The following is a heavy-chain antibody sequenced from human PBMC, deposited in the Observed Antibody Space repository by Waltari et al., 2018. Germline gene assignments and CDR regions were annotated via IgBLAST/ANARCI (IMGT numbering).Heavy chain of an antibody. CDR3: AKGYGDYYYYYMDV. J-gene: IGHJ6*03. CDR1: GFTFSSYA. D-gene: IGHD4-17*01. V-gene: IGHV3-23*01. Sequence: EGQLLESGGGLVQPGGSLRLPCAASGFTFSSYAMSWVRQAPGKGLEWVSAISGSGGSTYYADSVKGRFTISRDNSKNTLYLQMNSLRAEDTAVYYCAKGYGDYYYYYMDVWGKGTTVTVSS. CDR2: ISGSGGST.